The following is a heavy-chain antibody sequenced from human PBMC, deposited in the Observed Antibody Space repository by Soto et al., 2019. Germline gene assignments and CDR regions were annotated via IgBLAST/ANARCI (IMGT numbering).Heavy chain of an antibody. CDR2: MNPNSGNT. CDR1: GYTFTSYD. D-gene: IGHD2-15*01. Sequence: ASVKVSCKASGYTFTSYDINWVRQATGQGLEWMGWMNPNSGNTGYAQKFQGRVTMTGNTSVSTAYMELSSLRSEDTAVYYCARFYRQVGYCSGGSCYSDRDAFDIWGQGTMVTVSS. V-gene: IGHV1-8*01. CDR3: ARFYRQVGYCSGGSCYSDRDAFDI. J-gene: IGHJ3*02.